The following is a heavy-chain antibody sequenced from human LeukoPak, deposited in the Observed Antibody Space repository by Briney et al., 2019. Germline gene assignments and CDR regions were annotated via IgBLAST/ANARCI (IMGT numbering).Heavy chain of an antibody. CDR1: GYTFTSYD. Sequence: ASVKVSCKASGYTFTSYDINWVRQATGQGLEWMGWMNPNSGNTGYAQKFQGRVTMTRNTSISTAYMELSSLRSEDTAVYYCAKGSDYYDSSFTDYWGQGTLVTVSS. J-gene: IGHJ4*02. D-gene: IGHD3-22*01. CDR2: MNPNSGNT. V-gene: IGHV1-8*01. CDR3: AKGSDYYDSSFTDY.